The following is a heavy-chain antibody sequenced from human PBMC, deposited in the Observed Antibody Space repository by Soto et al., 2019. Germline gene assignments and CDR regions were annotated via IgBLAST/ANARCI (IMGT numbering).Heavy chain of an antibody. CDR2: IYPGDSDT. CDR3: ARRSIAAAGGSHNWFDP. CDR1: GYSFTSHW. J-gene: IGHJ5*02. V-gene: IGHV5-51*01. Sequence: PGESLKISCKGSGYSFTSHWIGWVRQMPGKGLEWMGIIYPGDSDTRYSPSFQGQVTISADKSISTAYLQWSSLKASDTAMYYCARRSIAAAGGSHNWFDPWGQGTPGHRLL. D-gene: IGHD6-13*01.